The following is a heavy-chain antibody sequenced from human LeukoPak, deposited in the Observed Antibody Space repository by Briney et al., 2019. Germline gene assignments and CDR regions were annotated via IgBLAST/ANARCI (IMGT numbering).Heavy chain of an antibody. CDR2: INPNSGGT. J-gene: IGHJ4*02. CDR3: ARDLYYYDSSGYYYPSEYYFDY. V-gene: IGHV1-2*02. Sequence: GASVKVSCKASGYTFTSYGIIWFRQAPGQGLEWMGWINPNSGGTNYAQKFQGRVTMTRDTSISTAYMERSRLRSDDTAVYYCARDLYYYDSSGYYYPSEYYFDYWGQGTLVTVSS. CDR1: GYTFTSYG. D-gene: IGHD3-22*01.